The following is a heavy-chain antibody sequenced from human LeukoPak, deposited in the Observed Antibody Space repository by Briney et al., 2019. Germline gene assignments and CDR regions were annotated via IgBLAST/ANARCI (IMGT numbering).Heavy chain of an antibody. D-gene: IGHD5-12*01. CDR1: GGSISSYY. CDR2: IFYSGTT. CDR3: ARDRGYRANNWFDP. V-gene: IGHV4-59*12. Sequence: TSETLSLTCTVSGGSISSYYWSWIRQPPGKGLVWIGFIFYSGTTNYNPSLKSRVTISVDTSKNQFSLKLSSVTAADTAVYYCARDRGYRANNWFDPWGQGTLVTVSS. J-gene: IGHJ5*02.